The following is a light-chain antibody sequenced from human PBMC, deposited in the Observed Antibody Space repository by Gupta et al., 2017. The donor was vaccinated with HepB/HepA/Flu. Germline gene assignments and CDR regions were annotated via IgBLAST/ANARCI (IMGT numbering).Light chain of an antibody. CDR2: DVS. V-gene: IGLV2-14*01. Sequence: QSALTQPASVSGSPGQSITISCTGTSSDVGSYNYVSWYQQHPGKAPKLIIYDVSNWPSGVSNRFSGSKSGNTASLTISGLQAEDDSYYYCSSYTSNSTYVFGTGTKVTVL. J-gene: IGLJ1*01. CDR1: SSDVGSYNY. CDR3: SSYTSNSTYV.